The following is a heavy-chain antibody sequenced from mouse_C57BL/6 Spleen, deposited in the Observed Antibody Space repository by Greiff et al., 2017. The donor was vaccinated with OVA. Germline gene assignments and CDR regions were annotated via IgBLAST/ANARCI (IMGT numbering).Heavy chain of an antibody. CDR1: GYTFTSYW. J-gene: IGHJ3*01. Sequence: QVQLQQPGAELVRPGTSVKLSCKASGYTFTSYWMHWVKQRPGQGLEWIGVIDPSDSYTNYNQKFKGKATLTVDTSSSTAYMQLSSLTSEDSAVYYCARPGYVPFAYWGQGTLVTVSA. CDR2: IDPSDSYT. D-gene: IGHD3-2*02. CDR3: ARPGYVPFAY. V-gene: IGHV1-59*01.